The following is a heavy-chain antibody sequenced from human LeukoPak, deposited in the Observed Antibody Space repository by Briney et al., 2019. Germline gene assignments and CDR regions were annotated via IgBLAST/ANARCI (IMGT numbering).Heavy chain of an antibody. V-gene: IGHV4-59*01. CDR1: GGSISSYY. J-gene: IGHJ4*02. CDR3: ASEGYSYAFDY. D-gene: IGHD5-18*01. Sequence: SETLSFTCTVSGGSISSYYWSWIRQPPGKGLEWIGYIYYSGSTNYNPSLKSRVTISVDTSKNQFSLKLSSVTAADTAVYYCASEGYSYAFDYWGQGTLVTVSS. CDR2: IYYSGST.